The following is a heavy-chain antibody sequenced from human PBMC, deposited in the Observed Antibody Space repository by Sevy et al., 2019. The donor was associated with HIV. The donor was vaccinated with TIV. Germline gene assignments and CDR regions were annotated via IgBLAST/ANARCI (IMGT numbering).Heavy chain of an antibody. CDR3: ARGGTRDITTSFFDS. CDR1: GDSISNYC. J-gene: IGHJ4*02. Sequence: SETLSLTCTVSGDSISNYCWSWIRQPPGKGLEWIGYIYYSGGTNYNTSLKSRVTISVDTSKNQFSLKLSSVTAADTAVYYCARGGTRDITTSFFDSWGQGTLVTVSS. CDR2: IYYSGGT. V-gene: IGHV4-59*01. D-gene: IGHD5-12*01.